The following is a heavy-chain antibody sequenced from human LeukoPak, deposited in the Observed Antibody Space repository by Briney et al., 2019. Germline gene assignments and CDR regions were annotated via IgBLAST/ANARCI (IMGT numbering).Heavy chain of an antibody. CDR1: GYSFTGYY. V-gene: IGHV1-2*02. Sequence: SVKVPCKPSGYSFTGYYMHWVRQAPGQGREWIGWINPNSGRTNYAQKCPGRATRHRDTSLSTAYMELSRLRTDGPAMYYCASKTRRFTMVRGEFAYWGEGTLVTVSS. J-gene: IGHJ4*02. CDR3: ASKTRRFTMVRGEFAY. D-gene: IGHD3-10*01. CDR2: INPNSGRT.